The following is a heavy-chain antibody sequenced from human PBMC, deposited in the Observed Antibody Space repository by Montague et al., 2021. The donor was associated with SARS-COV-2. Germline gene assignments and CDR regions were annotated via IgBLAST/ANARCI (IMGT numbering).Heavy chain of an antibody. CDR2: IYHSGST. D-gene: IGHD6-13*01. Sequence: SETLSLTSAVSGGSISSSNWWSWVRQPPGKGLEWIGEIYHSGSTNYNPSLKSRVTISVDKSKNQFSLKLSSVTAADTAVYYCARVIAAAGRVANYFDYWGQGTLVTVSS. J-gene: IGHJ4*02. CDR1: GGSISSSNW. V-gene: IGHV4-4*02. CDR3: ARVIAAAGRVANYFDY.